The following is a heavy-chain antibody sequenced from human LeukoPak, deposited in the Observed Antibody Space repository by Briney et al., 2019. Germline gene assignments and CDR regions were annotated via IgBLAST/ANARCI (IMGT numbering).Heavy chain of an antibody. V-gene: IGHV3-30*04. CDR1: GFTFSSYA. J-gene: IGHJ4*02. D-gene: IGHD2-15*01. CDR2: ISYDGSNK. CDR3: ARFPPKLAISVGDY. Sequence: LTGGSLRLSCAASGFTFSSYAMHWVRQAPGKGLEWVAVISYDGSNKYYADSVKGRFTISRDNSKNTLYLQMNSLRAEDTAVYYCARFPPKLAISVGDYWGQGTLVTVSS.